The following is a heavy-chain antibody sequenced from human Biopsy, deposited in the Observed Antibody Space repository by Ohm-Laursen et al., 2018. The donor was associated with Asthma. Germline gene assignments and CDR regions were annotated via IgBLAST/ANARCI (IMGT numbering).Heavy chain of an antibody. V-gene: IGHV3-30*03. D-gene: IGHD2-21*01. Sequence: SLRLACAASGFTFRNFGMHWVRQAPGKGLEWVALISSDVREWYADSVKGRFTISRDNSKNTLDLQMNSLRGDDTAVYYCVRWRSGYPDHYSDFWGLGTLVTVSS. CDR3: VRWRSGYPDHYSDF. J-gene: IGHJ4*02. CDR1: GFTFRNFG. CDR2: ISSDVRE.